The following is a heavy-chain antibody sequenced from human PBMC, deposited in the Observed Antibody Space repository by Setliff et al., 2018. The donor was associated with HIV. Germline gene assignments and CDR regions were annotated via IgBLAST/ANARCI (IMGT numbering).Heavy chain of an antibody. V-gene: IGHV1-46*01. CDR1: GYTFTTYY. J-gene: IGHJ5*02. D-gene: IGHD5-18*01. CDR3: ARWVIRGYNYGLGGEFDP. Sequence: ASVKVSCKASGYTFTTYYIHWVRQAPGQGLEWMGIINPSSTSTNYAQRFQGRVTMTRDTSTSTVYMELSSLRSEDTAVYYCARWVIRGYNYGLGGEFDPWGQGTLVTVS. CDR2: INPSSTST.